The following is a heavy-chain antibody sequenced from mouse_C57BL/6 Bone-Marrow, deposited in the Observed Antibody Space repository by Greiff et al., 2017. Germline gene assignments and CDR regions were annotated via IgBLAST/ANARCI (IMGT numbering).Heavy chain of an antibody. CDR1: GYTFTSYG. CDR2: IYPSSGNT. CDR3: ARCRAYYSFMDY. J-gene: IGHJ4*01. Sequence: QVQLQQPGAELARPGASVKLSCKASGYTFTSYGIRWVKQRTGPGLEWLGEIYPSSGNTYYNEKFKGKATLTADKSSSTAYMELRSLTSEDSAVYFCARCRAYYSFMDYWGPGTSGTVSS. V-gene: IGHV1-81*01. D-gene: IGHD2-10*01.